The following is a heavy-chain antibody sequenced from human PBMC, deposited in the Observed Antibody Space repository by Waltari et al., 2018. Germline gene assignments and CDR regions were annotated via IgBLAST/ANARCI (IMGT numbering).Heavy chain of an antibody. J-gene: IGHJ4*02. D-gene: IGHD1-26*01. V-gene: IGHV3-72*01. CDR1: GFTFSAHY. CDR3: GRWTSGSPDV. Sequence: EVHLVESGGGLVQPGGSLSLSCAASGFTFSAHYMDWVRQAPGKGLEWVGRTKNKRNGYTTEYAASVRGRFTISRDESENSVYLQMNSLKTEDTAVYFCGRWTSGSPDVWGQGTLVTVSS. CDR2: TKNKRNGYTT.